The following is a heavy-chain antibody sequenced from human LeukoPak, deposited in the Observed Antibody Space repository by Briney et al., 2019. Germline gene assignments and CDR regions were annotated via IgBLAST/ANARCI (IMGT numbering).Heavy chain of an antibody. CDR3: AVQITMIVVIPYFDY. Sequence: GGSLRLSCAASGLTFSDYYMTWVRQAPGKGLEWVSSISGTGTTIYSADSVRGRFTVSRDNARNSLFLHMNSLRAEDTAVYYCAVQITMIVVIPYFDYWGQGTLVTVSS. J-gene: IGHJ4*02. CDR1: GLTFSDYY. CDR2: ISGTGTTI. D-gene: IGHD3-22*01. V-gene: IGHV3-11*04.